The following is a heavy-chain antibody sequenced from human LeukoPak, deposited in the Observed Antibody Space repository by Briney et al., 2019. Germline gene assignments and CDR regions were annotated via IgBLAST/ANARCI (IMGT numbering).Heavy chain of an antibody. J-gene: IGHJ6*02. D-gene: IGHD6-13*01. CDR2: IYYSGST. CDR3: ARDPRLYSSSWYYYGMDV. Sequence: SETLSLTCTVSGGSVSSSNYYWSWIRQPPGKGLERIGYIYYSGSTNYNPSLKSRVTISVDTSKNQFSLKLSPVTAADTAVYYCARDPRLYSSSWYYYGMDVWGQGTTVTVSS. V-gene: IGHV4-61*01. CDR1: GGSVSSSNYY.